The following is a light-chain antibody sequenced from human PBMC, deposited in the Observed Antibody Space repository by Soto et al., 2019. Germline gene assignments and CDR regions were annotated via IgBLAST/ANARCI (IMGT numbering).Light chain of an antibody. CDR3: QQFGRSPPSWT. Sequence: ETVLTQSPGTLSLSPGERATLSCRASQSVSSNYLAWYQQKPGQAPRLLIYGASPRATGIPDRFSGSGSGTDFTLTISRLEPEAFALYYCQQFGRSPPSWTFGQGTKVEIK. J-gene: IGKJ1*01. V-gene: IGKV3-20*01. CDR2: GAS. CDR1: QSVSSNY.